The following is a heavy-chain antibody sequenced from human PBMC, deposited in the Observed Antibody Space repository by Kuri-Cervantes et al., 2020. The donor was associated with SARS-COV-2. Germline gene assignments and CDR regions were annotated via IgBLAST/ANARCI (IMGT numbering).Heavy chain of an antibody. CDR2: IYPGDSDT. J-gene: IGHJ4*02. CDR3: ARAVSGVSNPYYLDY. Sequence: KVSCKGSGYSFSDYWIGWVRQMPGKGLEWMGIIYPGDSDTRYRPSFQGRVTISADTSIGTAYLRWSSLRASDTAIYYCARAVSGVSNPYYLDYWGPGTLVTVSS. V-gene: IGHV5-51*01. D-gene: IGHD3-10*01. CDR1: GYSFSDYW.